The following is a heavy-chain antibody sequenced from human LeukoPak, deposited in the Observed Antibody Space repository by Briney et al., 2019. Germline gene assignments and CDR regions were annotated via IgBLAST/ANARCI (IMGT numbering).Heavy chain of an antibody. J-gene: IGHJ6*03. CDR3: ATSLVVPAAPYYYYYMDV. Sequence: GESLKISCKGSGYSFTSYWIGWVRQMPGKGLEWMGIIDPGDSDTRYSPSFQGQVTISADKSISTAYLQWSSLKASDTAMYYCATSLVVPAAPYYYYYMDVWGKGTTVTVSS. D-gene: IGHD2-2*01. CDR1: GYSFTSYW. CDR2: IDPGDSDT. V-gene: IGHV5-51*01.